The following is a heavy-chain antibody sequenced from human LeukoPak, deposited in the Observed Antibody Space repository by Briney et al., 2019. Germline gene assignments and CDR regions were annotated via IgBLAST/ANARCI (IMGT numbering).Heavy chain of an antibody. V-gene: IGHV3-23*01. CDR1: GFTFSNYA. CDR2: LSGTGGST. J-gene: IGHJ3*02. D-gene: IGHD3-16*01. CDR3: ARDLGGSPFDI. Sequence: GGSLRLSCAASGFTFSNYAMSWVRQAPGKGLEWVSTLSGTGGSTYYADSVKGRFTISRDNSKNTLYLQVSSLRDEDRAVYYCARDLGGSPFDIWGQGTMVTVSS.